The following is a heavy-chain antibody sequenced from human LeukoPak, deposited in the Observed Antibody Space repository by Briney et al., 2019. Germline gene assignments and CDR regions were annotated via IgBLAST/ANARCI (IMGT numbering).Heavy chain of an antibody. Sequence: GASVKVSCKASGGTFSSYAISWVRQAPGQGLEWMGGIIPIFGTANYAQKFQGRVAITTDESTSTAYMELSSLRSEDTAVYYCARDEAYSGNNAFDIWGQGTMVTVSS. D-gene: IGHD1-26*01. J-gene: IGHJ3*02. CDR1: GGTFSSYA. CDR2: IIPIFGTA. CDR3: ARDEAYSGNNAFDI. V-gene: IGHV1-69*05.